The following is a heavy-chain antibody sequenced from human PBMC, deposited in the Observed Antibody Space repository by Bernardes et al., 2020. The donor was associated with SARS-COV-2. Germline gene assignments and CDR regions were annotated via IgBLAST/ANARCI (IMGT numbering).Heavy chain of an antibody. CDR1: GFTFTPYA. CDR3: ASVLVGAHLCWDY. CDR2: ISSNGGAT. D-gene: IGHD1-26*01. Sequence: GSLSRSCAASGFTFTPYAMTWVRPAPGKGLEWVSLISSNGGATYYADSVKGRFSISRDNSKNTLYLQMNSLRAEDTAMYYCASVLVGAHLCWDYWGQGTLVTVSS. J-gene: IGHJ4*02. V-gene: IGHV3-23*01.